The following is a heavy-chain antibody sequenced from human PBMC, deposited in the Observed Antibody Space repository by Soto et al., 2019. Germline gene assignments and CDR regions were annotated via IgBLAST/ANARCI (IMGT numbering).Heavy chain of an antibody. CDR2: IIPIFGTT. Sequence: QVQLVQSGAEVKKPGSSVKVSCKASGGTFSNYAISWVRQAPGQGLEWMGGIIPIFGTTNYAQRCQGRVTITADESPSAAYMELSSLRSEDTAVYYCARVSSSWYKDYFDYWGQGTLVTVYS. D-gene: IGHD6-13*01. J-gene: IGHJ4*02. CDR1: GGTFSNYA. V-gene: IGHV1-69*12. CDR3: ARVSSSWYKDYFDY.